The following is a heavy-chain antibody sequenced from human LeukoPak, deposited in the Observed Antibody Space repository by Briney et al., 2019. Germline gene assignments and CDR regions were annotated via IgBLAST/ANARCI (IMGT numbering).Heavy chain of an antibody. CDR3: ARADLGGDFWSGYYQYNWFDP. CDR2: MNPNSGNT. Sequence: GASVKVSCKASGYTFTSYDINWVRQATGQGLEWMGWMNPNSGNTGYAQKFQGRVTITRNTSISTAYMELSSLRSEDTAVYYCARADLGGDFWSGYYQYNWFDPWGQGTLVTVSS. V-gene: IGHV1-8*03. D-gene: IGHD3-3*01. CDR1: GYTFTSYD. J-gene: IGHJ5*02.